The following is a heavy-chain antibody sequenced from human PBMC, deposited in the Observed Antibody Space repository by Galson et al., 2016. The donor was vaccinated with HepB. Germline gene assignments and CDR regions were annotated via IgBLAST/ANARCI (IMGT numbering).Heavy chain of an antibody. J-gene: IGHJ3*02. CDR1: GLIFSDYY. CDR2: ISSRSEYT. V-gene: IGHV3-11*06. Sequence: SLRLSCAASGLIFSDYYMSWIRQAPGKGLEWISYISSRSEYTSYADSVKGRFTISRGNAKDSLYLQMNSLRAEDTAVYYCARPRAQPDDAFDIWGQGTMVTVSS. D-gene: IGHD2-2*01. CDR3: ARPRAQPDDAFDI.